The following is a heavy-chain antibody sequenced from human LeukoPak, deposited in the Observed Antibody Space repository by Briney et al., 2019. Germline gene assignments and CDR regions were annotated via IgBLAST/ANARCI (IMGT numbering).Heavy chain of an antibody. Sequence: PGRSLRLSCAASGIAVIGNYMSWVRQPPGKGLEWVSLISRKLYTFYADSVRGRFTISRDSSKNTLFLQMNSLRDEDSAVYYCAIAQSWDELFDSWGQGTLAPVSS. CDR1: GIAVIGNY. CDR3: AIAQSWDELFDS. J-gene: IGHJ4*02. CDR2: ISRKLYT. D-gene: IGHD1-26*01. V-gene: IGHV3-53*01.